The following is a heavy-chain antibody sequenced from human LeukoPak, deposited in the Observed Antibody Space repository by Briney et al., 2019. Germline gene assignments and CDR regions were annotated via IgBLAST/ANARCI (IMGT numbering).Heavy chain of an antibody. Sequence: SETLSLTCAVYGGSFSGYYWSWIRQPPGKGLEWIGEINHSGSTNYNPSLKGRVTISVDTSKNQFSLKLSSVTAADTAVYYCARGRLGTVTTPSYWYFDLWGRGALVTVSS. D-gene: IGHD4-17*01. CDR1: GGSFSGYY. V-gene: IGHV4-34*01. J-gene: IGHJ2*01. CDR2: INHSGST. CDR3: ARGRLGTVTTPSYWYFDL.